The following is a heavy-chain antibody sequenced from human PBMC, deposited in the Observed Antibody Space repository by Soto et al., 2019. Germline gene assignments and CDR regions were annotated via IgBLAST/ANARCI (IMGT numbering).Heavy chain of an antibody. D-gene: IGHD5-12*01. CDR1: GGTFSSYA. V-gene: IGHV1-69*12. CDR3: ARVRRWLQLLSLGNWFDP. Sequence: QVQLVQSGAEVKKPGSSVKVSCKASGGTFSSYAISWVRQAPGQGLEWMGGIIPIFGTANYAQKFQGRVTITADESTSTAYMELSSLRSEDTAVYYCARVRRWLQLLSLGNWFDPWGQGTLVTVSS. J-gene: IGHJ5*02. CDR2: IIPIFGTA.